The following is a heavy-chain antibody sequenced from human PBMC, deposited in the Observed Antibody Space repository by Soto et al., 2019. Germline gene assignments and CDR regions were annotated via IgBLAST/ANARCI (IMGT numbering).Heavy chain of an antibody. CDR1: GGSMSSYY. CDR2: IYYSGST. V-gene: IGHV4-59*01. J-gene: IGHJ5*02. CDR3: ARSPSRTTNWFDP. D-gene: IGHD1-7*01. Sequence: SXTLSLTCTVSGGSMSSYYWSWIRQPPGKGLEWIGYIYYSGSTNYNPSLKSRVTISVDTSKNQFSLKLSSVTAADTAVYYCARSPSRTTNWFDPWGQGTLVTVSS.